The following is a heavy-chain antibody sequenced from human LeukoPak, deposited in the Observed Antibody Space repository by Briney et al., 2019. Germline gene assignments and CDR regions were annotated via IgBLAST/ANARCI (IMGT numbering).Heavy chain of an antibody. Sequence: PGGSLRLSCAASGFTFDDYAMHWVRQAPGKGLEWVSGISWSSGNIGYADSVKGRFTVSRDSATSSLYLQMNSLRAEDTAVYYCARIFGSGSPRPKSHGMDVWGQGTTVTVSS. D-gene: IGHD3-10*01. CDR3: ARIFGSGSPRPKSHGMDV. CDR1: GFTFDDYA. V-gene: IGHV3-9*01. J-gene: IGHJ6*02. CDR2: ISWSSGNI.